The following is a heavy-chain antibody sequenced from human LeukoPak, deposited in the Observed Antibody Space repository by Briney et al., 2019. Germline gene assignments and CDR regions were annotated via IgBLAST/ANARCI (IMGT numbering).Heavy chain of an antibody. Sequence: GGSLRLSCAVSGFTFSSYSMNWVRQAPGKGLEWVSSISSSSNYIYYADSMKGRFTISRDNAKNSLYLQMNSLRAEDTAVYYCAISSGGSCYQWGQGTLVTVSS. CDR3: AISSGGSCYQ. V-gene: IGHV3-21*01. J-gene: IGHJ4*02. D-gene: IGHD2-15*01. CDR1: GFTFSSYS. CDR2: ISSSSNYI.